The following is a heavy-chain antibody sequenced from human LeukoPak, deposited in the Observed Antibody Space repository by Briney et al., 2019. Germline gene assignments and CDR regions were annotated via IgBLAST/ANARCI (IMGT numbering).Heavy chain of an antibody. D-gene: IGHD5-24*01. CDR1: GGSFSGYY. J-gene: IGHJ3*02. CDR2: INHSGST. V-gene: IGHV4-34*01. CDR3: AREGDGYKIDI. Sequence: ASETLSLTCAVYGGSFSGYYWSWIRQPPGKGLEWIGEINHSGSTNYNPSLKSRVTISVDTSKNQFSLKLSSVTAADTAVYYCAREGDGYKIDIGGQGTMVTVSA.